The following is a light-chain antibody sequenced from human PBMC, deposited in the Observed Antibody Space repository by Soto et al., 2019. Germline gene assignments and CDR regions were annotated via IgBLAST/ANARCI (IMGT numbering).Light chain of an antibody. J-gene: IGLJ1*01. CDR2: EVS. V-gene: IGLV2-8*01. Sequence: QSVLTQPPSASGSPGQSVTISCTGTSSDDGGYNYVSWYKQYPGKAPELFIYEVSKLSSWVPYRFSGSKSCNTASLTVFGLQAEDEADYYCNSYAGGNNFVVFGTGTKVTVL. CDR1: SSDDGGYNY. CDR3: NSYAGGNNFVV.